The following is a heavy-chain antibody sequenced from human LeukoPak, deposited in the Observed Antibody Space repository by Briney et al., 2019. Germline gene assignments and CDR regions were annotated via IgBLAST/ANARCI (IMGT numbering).Heavy chain of an antibody. CDR2: IRSKAYGGTT. CDR3: TSCLTAWYYYDSSVDY. J-gene: IGHJ4*02. D-gene: IGHD3-22*01. CDR1: GFTFGDYA. Sequence: GGSLRLSCTASGFTFGDYAMSWFRQAPGKGLEWVGFIRSKAYGGTTEYAASVKGRFTISRDDSKSIAYLQMNSLKTEDTAVYYCTSCLTAWYYYDSSVDYWGQGTLVTVSS. V-gene: IGHV3-49*03.